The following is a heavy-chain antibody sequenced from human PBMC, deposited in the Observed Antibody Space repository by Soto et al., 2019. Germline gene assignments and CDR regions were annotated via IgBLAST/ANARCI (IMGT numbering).Heavy chain of an antibody. CDR2: ITSSTSYI. CDR3: ARGVKYAYDI. CDR1: GFTFSSYS. V-gene: IGHV3-21*01. J-gene: IGHJ3*02. Sequence: GGSLRLSCAASGFTFSSYSMNWVRQAPGKGLEWVSSITSSTSYIYYADSVKGRFTISRDNAKNSLYLQMNSLRAEDTAVYYCARGVKYAYDIWGQGTMVTVSS.